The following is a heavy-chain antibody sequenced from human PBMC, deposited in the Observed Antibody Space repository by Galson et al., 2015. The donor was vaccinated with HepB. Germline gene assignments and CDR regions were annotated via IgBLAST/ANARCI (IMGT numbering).Heavy chain of an antibody. Sequence: LEWMGIINPSGGSTSYAQRFQGRVTMTRDTSTSTVYMELSSLRSEDTAVYYCAREGCSSTSCLDYYYYGMDVWGQGTTVTVSS. CDR3: AREGCSSTSCLDYYYYGMDV. V-gene: IGHV1-46*01. CDR2: INPSGGST. D-gene: IGHD2-2*01. J-gene: IGHJ6*02.